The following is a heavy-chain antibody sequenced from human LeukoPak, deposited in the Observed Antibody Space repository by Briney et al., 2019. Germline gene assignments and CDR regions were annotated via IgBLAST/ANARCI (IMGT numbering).Heavy chain of an antibody. CDR3: ARDSARYCSSTSCMYYFDY. D-gene: IGHD2-2*01. J-gene: IGHJ4*02. Sequence: GGSLRLSCAASGFTFTSYGMHLVRQAPCKGLEWVAVIWYDGRNKYYADSVKGRFTISRDNSKNTLYLQMNSLRAEDTAVYYCARDSARYCSSTSCMYYFDYWGQGTLVTVSS. CDR1: GFTFTSYG. V-gene: IGHV3-33*01. CDR2: IWYDGRNK.